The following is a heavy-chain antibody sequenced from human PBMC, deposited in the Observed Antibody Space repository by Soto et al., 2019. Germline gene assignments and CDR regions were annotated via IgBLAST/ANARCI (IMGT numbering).Heavy chain of an antibody. Sequence: GGSLRLSCAASGFTFTRYSMNWVRQAPGKGLEWVASISSTTNYIYYGESLKGRLTISRDNAKHSMYLQMNTLRAEDTAVYYCARESEDLSSNLDYWGQGTLVTVYS. J-gene: IGHJ4*02. CDR2: ISSTTNYI. V-gene: IGHV3-21*06. CDR1: GFTFTRYS. CDR3: ARESEDLSSNLDY.